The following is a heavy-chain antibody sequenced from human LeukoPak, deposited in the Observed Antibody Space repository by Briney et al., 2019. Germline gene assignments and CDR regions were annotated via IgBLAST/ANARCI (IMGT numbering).Heavy chain of an antibody. CDR3: ARGPPPDTDYYYYGMDV. J-gene: IGHJ6*02. CDR2: IYSGGNT. V-gene: IGHV3-53*01. Sequence: PGGSLRLSCAASGFTVSSNYISWVRQAPGKGLEWVSVIYSGGNTYYADSVKGRFTISRDNSKNTLYLQMNSLRAEDTAVYYCARGPPPDTDYYYYGMDVWGQGTTVTVSS. D-gene: IGHD5-18*01. CDR1: GFTVSSNY.